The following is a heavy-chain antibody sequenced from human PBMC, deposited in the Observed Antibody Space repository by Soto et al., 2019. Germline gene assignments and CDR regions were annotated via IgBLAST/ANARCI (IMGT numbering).Heavy chain of an antibody. V-gene: IGHV4-30-2*01. J-gene: IGHJ4*02. Sequence: LSLTCAVSGGSISSGGYSGSWIRQPPGKGLEWIGYIYHSGSTYYNPSLKSRVTISVDRSKNQFSLKLSSVTAADTAVYYCARARGSGSSVFDYWGQGTLVTVSS. CDR1: GGSISSGGYS. D-gene: IGHD3-10*01. CDR2: IYHSGST. CDR3: ARARGSGSSVFDY.